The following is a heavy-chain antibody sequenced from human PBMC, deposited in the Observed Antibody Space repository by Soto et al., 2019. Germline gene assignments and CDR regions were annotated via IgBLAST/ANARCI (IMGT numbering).Heavy chain of an antibody. D-gene: IGHD6-13*01. Sequence: EVQLVESGGGKVQPGGSLRLSCAASGFSFSTYWMSWVRQAPGRGLEWVANINQDGNVKYYVDSVKGRFTVSRDNAKNSLYLHMNSLRAEDTAVYFCARIGYSSSTNDYWGQGTLVTVSS. J-gene: IGHJ4*02. CDR3: ARIGYSSSTNDY. CDR1: GFSFSTYW. CDR2: INQDGNVK. V-gene: IGHV3-7*05.